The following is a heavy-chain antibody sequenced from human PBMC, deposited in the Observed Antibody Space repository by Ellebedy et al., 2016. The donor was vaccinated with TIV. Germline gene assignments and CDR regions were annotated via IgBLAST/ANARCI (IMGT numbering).Heavy chain of an antibody. CDR2: IYYSGST. J-gene: IGHJ4*02. V-gene: IGHV4-59*01. D-gene: IGHD3-16*02. Sequence: SETLSLTXTVSGGSISSYYWSWIRQPPGKELEWIGYIYYSGSTNYNPSLKSRVTISVDTSKNQFSLKLSSVTAADTAVYYCARDRGITFGGVIVGPTGYFDYWGQGTLVTVSS. CDR3: ARDRGITFGGVIVGPTGYFDY. CDR1: GGSISSYY.